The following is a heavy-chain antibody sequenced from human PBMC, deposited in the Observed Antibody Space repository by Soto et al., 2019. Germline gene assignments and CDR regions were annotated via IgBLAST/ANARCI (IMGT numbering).Heavy chain of an antibody. CDR1: GYTFTGYY. CDR2: INPNSGGT. V-gene: IGHV1-2*02. D-gene: IGHD5-18*01. CDR3: ARGGYSYVPGFYYGMDV. Sequence: ASVKVSCRASGYTFTGYYMHWVRQAPGQGLGWMGWINPNSGGTNYAQKFQGRVTMTRDTSISTAYMELSRLRSDDTAVYYCARGGYSYVPGFYYGMDVWGQGTTVTVSS. J-gene: IGHJ6*02.